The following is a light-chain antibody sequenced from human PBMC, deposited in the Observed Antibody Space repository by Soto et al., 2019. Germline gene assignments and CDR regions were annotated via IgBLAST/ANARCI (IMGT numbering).Light chain of an antibody. CDR1: QDINNY. J-gene: IGKJ5*01. Sequence: DIQMTQSPSSLSASVGDRVTITCQASQDINNYLNWYQQKPGKAPELLSYDASNLQTGVPTRFSGSGSGKHFTFTISSLQPEDIATYFCQQYDFLVTFGQGTRLEIQ. CDR3: QQYDFLVT. CDR2: DAS. V-gene: IGKV1-33*01.